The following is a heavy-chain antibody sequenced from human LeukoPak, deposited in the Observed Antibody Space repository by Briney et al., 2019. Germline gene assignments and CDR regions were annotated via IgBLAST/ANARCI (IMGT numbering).Heavy chain of an antibody. CDR3: ARGWQQVSLDY. CDR1: GGSINSYY. CDR2: VYFRGIT. D-gene: IGHD6-13*01. J-gene: IGHJ4*02. V-gene: IGHV4-59*01. Sequence: SETLPLTCTVPGGSINSYYWSWIRQPPGKGLEWIGYVYFRGITNYNPSLKNRVTISLDTSKNQISLNMKSVTAADTAIYYCARGWQQVSLDYWGQGTLVTVSP.